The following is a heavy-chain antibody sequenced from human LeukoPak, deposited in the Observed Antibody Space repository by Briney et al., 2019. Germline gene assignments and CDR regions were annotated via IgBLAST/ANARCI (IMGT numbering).Heavy chain of an antibody. CDR2: FDPEDGET. J-gene: IGHJ4*02. V-gene: IGHV1-24*01. D-gene: IGHD5-12*01. CDR3: ATHTWLRFPWGPLDY. CDR1: GYTLTELS. Sequence: ASVKVSCKVSGYTLTELSMHWVRQAPGKGLEWMGGFDPEDGETIYAQKFQGRVTMTEDTSTDTAYMELSSLRSEDTAVYYCATHTWLRFPWGPLDYWGQGTLVTVSS.